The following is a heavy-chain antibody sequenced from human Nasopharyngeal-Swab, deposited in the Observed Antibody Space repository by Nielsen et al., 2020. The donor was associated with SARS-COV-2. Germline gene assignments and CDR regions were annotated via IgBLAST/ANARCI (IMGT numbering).Heavy chain of an antibody. CDR1: GGTFSSYA. CDR3: ARKRRGYYYYGMDV. J-gene: IGHJ6*02. Sequence: SVKVSCKASGGTFSSYAISWVRQAPGQGLEWMGGIIPIFGTANYARKFQGRVTITADESTSTAYMELSSLRSEDTAVYYCARKRRGYYYYGMDVWGQGTTVTVSS. D-gene: IGHD3-10*01. V-gene: IGHV1-69*13. CDR2: IIPIFGTA.